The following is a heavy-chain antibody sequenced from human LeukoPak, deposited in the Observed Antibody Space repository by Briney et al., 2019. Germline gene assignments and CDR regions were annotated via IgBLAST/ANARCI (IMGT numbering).Heavy chain of an antibody. CDR1: GYTFTGYF. D-gene: IGHD4-23*01. Sequence: ASVKVSCKASGYTFTGYFMHWVRLAPGHGLEWMGWIGPNSGGTNYAQKFQGRVTMTRDTSISTAYMELSRLTSDDTAVYYCARNFGGSSRYFDYWGQGTLVSVSS. V-gene: IGHV1-2*02. CDR2: IGPNSGGT. J-gene: IGHJ4*02. CDR3: ARNFGGSSRYFDY.